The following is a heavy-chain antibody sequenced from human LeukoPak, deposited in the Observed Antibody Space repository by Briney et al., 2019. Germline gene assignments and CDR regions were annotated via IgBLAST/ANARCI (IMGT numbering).Heavy chain of an antibody. CDR3: ARAPVRGVIPFDY. CDR2: ISSSSSSI. CDR1: GFTFSSYS. Sequence: GGSLRLSCAASGFTFSSYSMNWVRQAPGKGLEWVSYISSSSSSIYYSDSMKGRFTISRDNAKNSLYLQMNSLRAEDTAVYYCARAPVRGVIPFDYWGQGTPVTASS. J-gene: IGHJ4*02. V-gene: IGHV3-48*04. D-gene: IGHD3-10*01.